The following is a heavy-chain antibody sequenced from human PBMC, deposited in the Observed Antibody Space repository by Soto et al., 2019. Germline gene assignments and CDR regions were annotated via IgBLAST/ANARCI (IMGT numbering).Heavy chain of an antibody. V-gene: IGHV3-74*01. CDR1: GFTFNYYW. D-gene: IGHD4-4*01. J-gene: IGHJ3*01. CDR3: ARGNLGGFDL. Sequence: EVQLVESEGGLVQRGGSLRLSCAASGFTFNYYWMHWVRQAPGQGLMWVAHIQNDGSRTTYADSVKGRFTISRDNAKNTTYPQMNSLRAEDTAVYYCARGNLGGFDLWGQGTTVTVSS. CDR2: IQNDGSRT.